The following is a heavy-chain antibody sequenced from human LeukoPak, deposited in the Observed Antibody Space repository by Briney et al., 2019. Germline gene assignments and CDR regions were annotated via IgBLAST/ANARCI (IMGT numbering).Heavy chain of an antibody. Sequence: GGSLRLSCEASGFTFSAYAMTWVRPAPGQGLEWVSSIGSDNKPHYSESVKGRFAISRDNSKSMLFLQLNSLRAEDTALCYCARDLRYYVAMDVWGQGTTVTVSS. J-gene: IGHJ6*02. CDR3: ARDLRYYVAMDV. CDR2: IGSDNKP. V-gene: IGHV3-23*01. CDR1: GFTFSAYA. D-gene: IGHD3-10*02.